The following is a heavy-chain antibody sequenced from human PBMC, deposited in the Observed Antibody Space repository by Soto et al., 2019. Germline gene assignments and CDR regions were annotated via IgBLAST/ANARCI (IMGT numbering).Heavy chain of an antibody. CDR1: GFTFSGSA. J-gene: IGHJ3*02. Sequence: GGSLRLSCAASGFTFSGSAMHWVRQASGKGLEWVGRIRSKANSYATAYAASVKGRFTITRDDSKNTAYLKMNSLKTEDTAVYYCTMPIAVAGDDAFDIWGQGTMVTVSS. CDR2: IRSKANSYAT. V-gene: IGHV3-73*01. D-gene: IGHD6-19*01. CDR3: TMPIAVAGDDAFDI.